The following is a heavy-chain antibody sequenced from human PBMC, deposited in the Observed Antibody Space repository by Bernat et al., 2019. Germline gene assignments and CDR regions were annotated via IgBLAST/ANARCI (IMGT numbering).Heavy chain of an antibody. D-gene: IGHD3-10*01. CDR3: TTDPLSGGVITG. V-gene: IGHV3-15*01. Sequence: EVQLVESGGGLVKPGGSLRLSCAVSGFTFSNAWMSWVRQAPGKGREWVGRIKSKTDVGTTEYAAPVKGRFTISRDDSKNTLYLQMNSLKTEDTAVYYCTTDPLSGGVITGWGQGTLVTVSS. CDR2: IKSKTDVGTT. J-gene: IGHJ4*02. CDR1: GFTFSNAW.